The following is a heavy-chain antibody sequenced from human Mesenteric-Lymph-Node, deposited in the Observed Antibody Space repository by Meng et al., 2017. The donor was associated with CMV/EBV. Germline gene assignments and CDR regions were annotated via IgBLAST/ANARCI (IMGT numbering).Heavy chain of an antibody. V-gene: IGHV3-30*02. CDR3: GPGDAFDI. CDR2: MRFDGYNE. CDR1: GFIFNNYL. Sequence: GESLKISCAASGFIFNNYLIQWVRQAPGQGLEWVASMRFDGYNEYYLDSVRGRFTISRDNSKSTLYLQMNSLRTEDAAVYYCGPGDAFDIWGQGTMVTVSS. J-gene: IGHJ3*02.